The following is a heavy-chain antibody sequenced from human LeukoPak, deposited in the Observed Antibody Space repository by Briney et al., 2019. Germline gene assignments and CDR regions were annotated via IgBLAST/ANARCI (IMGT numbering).Heavy chain of an antibody. J-gene: IGHJ4*02. V-gene: IGHV4-39*01. Sequence: SETLSLTCTVSGGSISSSSYYWGWIRQPPGKGLEWIGSSYYSGSTYYNPSLKSRVTISVDTSKNQFSLSLTSVTAADTAVYYCARQTGSGLFILPGGQGTLVTVSS. CDR2: SYYSGST. CDR1: GGSISSSSYY. CDR3: ARQTGSGLFILP. D-gene: IGHD3/OR15-3a*01.